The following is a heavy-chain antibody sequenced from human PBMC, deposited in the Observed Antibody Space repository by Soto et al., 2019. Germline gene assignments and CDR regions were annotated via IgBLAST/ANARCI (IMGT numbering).Heavy chain of an antibody. D-gene: IGHD3-9*01. Sequence: QLVESGGGVVQPGTSLRLSCAASGSTFSSSGWHWVRQAPGKGLEWVAFHSNDGITKNYADSVKGRFTISRDNSKNTVFLQIDSLRGDDTAVYYCARDGPHFDVDVWGQWTTVTVSS. V-gene: IGHV3-30*03. J-gene: IGHJ6*02. CDR2: HSNDGITK. CDR3: ARDGPHFDVDV. CDR1: GSTFSSSG.